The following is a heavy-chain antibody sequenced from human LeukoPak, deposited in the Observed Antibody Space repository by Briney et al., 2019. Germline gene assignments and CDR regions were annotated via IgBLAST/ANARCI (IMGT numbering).Heavy chain of an antibody. D-gene: IGHD2-8*01. CDR2: IYYSGST. CDR3: ARLHLDCTNRVCPDY. CDR1: GDSISSYY. V-gene: IGHV4-59*08. J-gene: IGHJ4*02. Sequence: PSETLSLTCTVSGDSISSYYWSWIRQPPGKGLEWIGYIYYSGSTNYNPSLKSRVTISVDTSKNQFSLRLSSVTAADTAVYYCARLHLDCTNRVCPDYWGQGTLVTVSS.